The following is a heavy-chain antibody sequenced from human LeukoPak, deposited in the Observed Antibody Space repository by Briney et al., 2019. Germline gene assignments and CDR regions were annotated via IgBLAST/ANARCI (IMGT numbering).Heavy chain of an antibody. CDR1: GFTFSSYE. Sequence: GGSLRLSCAASGFTFSSYEMNWVRQAPGKGLERVSYISSSGSTIYYADSVKGRFTISRGNAENSLYLQMNSLRAEDTAVYYCGRYSYGYGSRLGYWGQGTLVTVSS. CDR3: GRYSYGYGSRLGY. CDR2: ISSSGSTI. J-gene: IGHJ4*02. D-gene: IGHD5-18*01. V-gene: IGHV3-48*03.